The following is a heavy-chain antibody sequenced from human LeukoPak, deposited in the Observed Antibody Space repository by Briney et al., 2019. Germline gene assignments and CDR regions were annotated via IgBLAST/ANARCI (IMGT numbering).Heavy chain of an antibody. CDR1: GFTFSSYW. J-gene: IGHJ3*02. CDR2: IKQDGSEK. D-gene: IGHD5-24*01. Sequence: GGSLRLSCAASGFTFSSYWMSWVRQAPGKGLEWVANIKQDGSEKYYVDSVKGRFTISRDNAKDSLYLQMNSLRAEDTAVYYCARFKMGTDDAFDIWGQGTMVTVSS. CDR3: ARFKMGTDDAFDI. V-gene: IGHV3-7*01.